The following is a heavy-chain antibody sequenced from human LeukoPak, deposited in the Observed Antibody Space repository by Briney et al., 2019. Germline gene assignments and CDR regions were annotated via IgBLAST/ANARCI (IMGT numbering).Heavy chain of an antibody. CDR1: GGPISSSSYY. V-gene: IGHV4-61*01. CDR3: ARDGGIAARFLDY. Sequence: PSETLSLTCTVSGGPISSSSYYYSWIRQPPGKGLEWIGYIYYSGSTNYNPSLKSRVTMSVDTSKNQFSLKLNSVTAADTAVYYCARDGGIAARFLDYWGQGTLVTVSS. D-gene: IGHD6-6*01. CDR2: IYYSGST. J-gene: IGHJ4*02.